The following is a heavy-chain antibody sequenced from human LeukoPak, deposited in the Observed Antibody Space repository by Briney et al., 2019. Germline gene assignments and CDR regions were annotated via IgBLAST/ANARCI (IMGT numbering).Heavy chain of an antibody. V-gene: IGHV1-46*01. J-gene: IGHJ3*02. CDR2: INPSGGST. D-gene: IGHD6-19*01. Sequence: ASVKVSCKASGYTFTSHYMHCMRQAPGQGLEWMGIINPSGGSTRYAQKFQGRVTMTRDTSISTAYMELSRLRSDDTAVYYCARAPYSSGWSFSRRAFDIWGQGTMVTVSS. CDR1: GYTFTSHY. CDR3: ARAPYSSGWSFSRRAFDI.